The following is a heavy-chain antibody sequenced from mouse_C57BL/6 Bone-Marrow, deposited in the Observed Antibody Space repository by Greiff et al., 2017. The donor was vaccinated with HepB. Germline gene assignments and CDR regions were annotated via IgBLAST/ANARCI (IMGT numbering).Heavy chain of an antibody. D-gene: IGHD2-5*01. J-gene: IGHJ2*01. V-gene: IGHV1-54*01. CDR2: INPGSGGT. CDR3: ARDYSNYDY. CDR1: GYAFTNYL. Sequence: QVQLQQSGAELVRPGTSVKVSCKASGYAFTNYLIEWVKQRPGQGLEWIGVINPGSGGTNYNEKFKGKATLTADKSSSTAYMQLSSLTSEDSAVYCCARDYSNYDYWGQGTTLTVSS.